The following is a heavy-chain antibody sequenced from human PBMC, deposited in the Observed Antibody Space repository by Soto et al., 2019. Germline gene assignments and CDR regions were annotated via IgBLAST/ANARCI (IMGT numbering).Heavy chain of an antibody. V-gene: IGHV1-18*01. CDR2: ISPYNGRT. Sequence: AAVKVSCKASGYSFTSYGIAWVRQVPGQGPEWMGWISPYNGRTNYAQNVKGRVVMTTDISTNTVYLELRSLRSEDTAVYYCARGEQLYNYYYGMDVWGQGSTVTVSS. CDR1: GYSFTSYG. J-gene: IGHJ6*02. CDR3: ARGEQLYNYYYGMDV.